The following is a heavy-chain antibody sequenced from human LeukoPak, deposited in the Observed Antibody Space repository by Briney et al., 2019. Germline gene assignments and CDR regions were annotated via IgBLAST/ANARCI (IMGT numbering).Heavy chain of an antibody. CDR1: GFTFSSYA. CDR2: ISGGGGST. J-gene: IGHJ4*02. V-gene: IGHV3-23*01. D-gene: IGHD3-22*01. CDR3: AKDYYYDSSGCQDY. Sequence: GGSLRLSCAASGFTFSSYAMSWVRQAPGKGLEWVSAISGGGGSTYYADSVKGRFTISRDNSKNTLYLQMNSLRAEDTAVYYCAKDYYYDSSGCQDYWGQGALVTVSS.